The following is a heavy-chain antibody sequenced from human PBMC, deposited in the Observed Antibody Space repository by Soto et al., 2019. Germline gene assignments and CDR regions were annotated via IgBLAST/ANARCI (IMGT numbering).Heavy chain of an antibody. CDR3: AKVWAHSVVVPAAISPYYYYYGMDV. J-gene: IGHJ6*02. D-gene: IGHD2-2*01. V-gene: IGHV3-23*01. CDR2: ISGSGGST. CDR1: GFTFSSYA. Sequence: GGSLRLSCAASGFTFSSYAMSWVRQAPGKGLEWVSAISGSGGSTYYADSVKGRFTISRDNSKNTLYLQMNSLRAEDTAVYYCAKVWAHSVVVPAAISPYYYYYGMDVWGQGTTVTVSS.